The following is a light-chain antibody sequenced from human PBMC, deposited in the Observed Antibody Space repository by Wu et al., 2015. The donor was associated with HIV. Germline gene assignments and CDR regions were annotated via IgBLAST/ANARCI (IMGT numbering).Light chain of an antibody. CDR2: GVS. CDR3: QQYGNSPYT. J-gene: IGKJ2*01. Sequence: EILLTQSPGTLSLSPGERATLSCRASQCVSSSYLAWYQQKPGQAPRLLIYGVSSRATGIPDRFSGSGSGTDFTLTISRLEPEDFAVYYCQQYGNSPYTFGQGTKLEIK. CDR1: QCVSSSY. V-gene: IGKV3-20*01.